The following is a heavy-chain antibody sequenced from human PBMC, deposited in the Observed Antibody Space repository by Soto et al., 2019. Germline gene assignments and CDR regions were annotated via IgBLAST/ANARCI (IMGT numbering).Heavy chain of an antibody. J-gene: IGHJ4*02. V-gene: IGHV3-11*06. CDR3: ARATGYYHASGSDS. Sequence: GGSLRLSCATSGFTFSDYYMSWIRQAPGKGLEWISYISSNSNYKNHADSVRGRFTISRDNAKNSLYLQMNGLRAEDTAVYYCARATGYYHASGSDSWGQGTLVTVS. CDR1: GFTFSDYY. CDR2: ISSNSNYK. D-gene: IGHD3-22*01.